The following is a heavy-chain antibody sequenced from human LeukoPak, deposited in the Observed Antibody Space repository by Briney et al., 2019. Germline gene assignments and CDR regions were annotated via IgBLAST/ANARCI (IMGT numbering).Heavy chain of an antibody. V-gene: IGHV4-59*08. CDR1: GGSISSYY. J-gene: IGHJ4*02. CDR3: AGIYLYSSFPFDY. CDR2: IYYSGST. Sequence: SETLSLTCTVSGGSISSYYWSWIRQPPGKGLEWIGYIYYSGSTNYNPSLKSRVPISVDTSKNQFSLKLSSVTAADTAVYYCAGIYLYSSFPFDYWGQGTLVTVSS. D-gene: IGHD6-6*01.